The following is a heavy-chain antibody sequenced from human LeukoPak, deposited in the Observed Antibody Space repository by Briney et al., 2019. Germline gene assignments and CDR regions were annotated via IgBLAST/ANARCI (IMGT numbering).Heavy chain of an antibody. D-gene: IGHD4-11*01. J-gene: IGHJ4*02. V-gene: IGHV3-11*01. CDR3: AKAKSYYSNYDY. CDR1: GFTFSDYY. CDR2: ISRGGSTT. Sequence: GGSLRLSCAASGFTFSDYYMNWIRQALGKGLEWVSYISRGGSTTYYADSVKGRFTISRDNAKNSLYLQMNSLRAEDTAVYYCAKAKSYYSNYDYWGQGTLVTVSS.